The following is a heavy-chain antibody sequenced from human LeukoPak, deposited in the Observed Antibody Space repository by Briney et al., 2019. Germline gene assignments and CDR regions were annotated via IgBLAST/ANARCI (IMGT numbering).Heavy chain of an antibody. D-gene: IGHD3-16*01. J-gene: IGHJ4*02. CDR1: GFTFSTYG. V-gene: IGHV3-15*01. CDR3: TTVLPVEDGHDY. Sequence: PGGSLRLSCAASGFTFSTYGMSWVRQAPGKGLEWVGRIKSKTDGGTTDYAAPVKGRFTISRDDSKNTLYLQMNSLKTGDTAVYYCTTVLPVEDGHDYWGQGTLVTVSS. CDR2: IKSKTDGGTT.